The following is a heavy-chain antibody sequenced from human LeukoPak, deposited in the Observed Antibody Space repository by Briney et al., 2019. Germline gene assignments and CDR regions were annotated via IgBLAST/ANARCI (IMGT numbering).Heavy chain of an antibody. V-gene: IGHV3-30*18. D-gene: IGHD6-13*01. Sequence: GGSLRLSCAASGCTFSSYGMHWVRQAPGKGLEWVAVISYDGSNKYYADSVKGRFTISRDYSKNTLYLQMNSLRAEDTAVYYCAKDRDSSSWTPAGFDPWGQGTLVTVSS. CDR1: GCTFSSYG. CDR2: ISYDGSNK. J-gene: IGHJ5*02. CDR3: AKDRDSSSWTPAGFDP.